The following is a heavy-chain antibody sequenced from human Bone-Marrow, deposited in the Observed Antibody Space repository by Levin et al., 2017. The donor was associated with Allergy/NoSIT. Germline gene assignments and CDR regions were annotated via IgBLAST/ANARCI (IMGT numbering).Heavy chain of an antibody. CDR3: AKSGLYDSSGYWDAFDI. Sequence: PGESLKISCAASGFTFSSYAMSWVRQAPGKGLDWVSAISGSGGSTYYADSVKGRFTISRDNSKNTLYLQMNSLRAEDTAVYYCAKSGLYDSSGYWDAFDIWGQGTMVTVSS. CDR1: GFTFSSYA. CDR2: ISGSGGST. J-gene: IGHJ3*02. V-gene: IGHV3-23*01. D-gene: IGHD3-22*01.